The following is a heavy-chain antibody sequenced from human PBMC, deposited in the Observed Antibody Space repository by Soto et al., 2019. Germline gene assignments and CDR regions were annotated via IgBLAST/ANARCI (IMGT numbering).Heavy chain of an antibody. CDR1: GGSISSSSYY. CDR3: ARLLRHNYYGMDV. V-gene: IGHV4-39*01. D-gene: IGHD5-12*01. Sequence: QLQLQESGPGLVKPSENLSLTCTVSGGSISSSSYYWGWIRQPPGKGLEWIGSIYYSGSTYYNPSLKSRVTISVDTSKNQFSLKLSSVTAADTAVYYCARLLRHNYYGMDVWGQGTTVTVSS. J-gene: IGHJ6*02. CDR2: IYYSGST.